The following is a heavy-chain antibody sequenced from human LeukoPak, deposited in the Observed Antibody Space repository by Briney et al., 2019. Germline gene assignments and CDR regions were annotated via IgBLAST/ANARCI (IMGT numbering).Heavy chain of an antibody. Sequence: VASVKVSCKVSGYTLTELSMHWVRQAPGKGLEWMGGFDPEDGETIYAQKFQGRVTMTEDTSTDTAYMELSSLRSEDTAVYYCARDLRRGSSSWYVSGGDYWGQGTLVTVSS. CDR1: GYTLTELS. J-gene: IGHJ4*02. D-gene: IGHD6-13*01. CDR3: ARDLRRGSSSWYVSGGDY. V-gene: IGHV1-24*01. CDR2: FDPEDGET.